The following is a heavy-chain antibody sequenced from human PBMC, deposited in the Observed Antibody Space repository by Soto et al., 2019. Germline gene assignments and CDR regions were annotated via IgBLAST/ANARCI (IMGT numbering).Heavy chain of an antibody. Sequence: ASVKVSCKASGYTFTSYAMHWVRQAPGQRLEWMGWINAGNGNTKYSQKFQGRVTITRDTSASTAYMELSSLRSEDTAVYYCARGGLVMYCSTTSCQPFDPWGQGTLLTVSS. V-gene: IGHV1-3*01. J-gene: IGHJ5*02. CDR1: GYTFTSYA. D-gene: IGHD2-2*01. CDR3: ARGGLVMYCSTTSCQPFDP. CDR2: INAGNGNT.